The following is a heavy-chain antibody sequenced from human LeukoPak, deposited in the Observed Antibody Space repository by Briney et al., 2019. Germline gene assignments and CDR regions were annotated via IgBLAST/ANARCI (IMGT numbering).Heavy chain of an antibody. CDR3: AVSLGSDAFDI. Sequence: GGSLRLSCAASGFTFDDYAMHWVRQAPGKGLEWVSLISGDGGSTYYADSVKGRFTISRDNSKNSLYLQMNSLRTEDTALYYCAVSLGSDAFDIWGQGTMVTVSS. CDR1: GFTFDDYA. V-gene: IGHV3-43*02. CDR2: ISGDGGST. J-gene: IGHJ3*02.